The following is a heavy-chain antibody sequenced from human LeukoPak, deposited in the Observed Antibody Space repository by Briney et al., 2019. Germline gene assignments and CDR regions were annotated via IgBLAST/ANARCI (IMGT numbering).Heavy chain of an antibody. D-gene: IGHD2-21*01. Sequence: SETLSLTCAVSGGSISSSNWWSGVRQPPGKGLEWIGEIYHSGSTNYNPSLKSRVTISIDKSKKQFSLKLSSVTAADTAVYYCARDRQLAGGDFDIWGKGTMVTVS. CDR1: GGSISSSNW. CDR3: ARDRQLAGGDFDI. V-gene: IGHV4-4*02. J-gene: IGHJ3*02. CDR2: IYHSGST.